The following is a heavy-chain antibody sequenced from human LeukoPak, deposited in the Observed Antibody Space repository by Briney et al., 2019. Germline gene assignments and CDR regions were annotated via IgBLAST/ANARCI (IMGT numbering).Heavy chain of an antibody. CDR2: INAGNGNT. CDR1: GYTLTNYA. D-gene: IGHD6-13*01. J-gene: IGHJ4*02. CDR3: AIEQHLVIHY. Sequence: ASVKVSCKASGYTLTNYATHWVRQAPGQRLEWMGWINAGNGNTKYSQKFQGRVTITRDTSASTAYMELSSLTSEDTAVYYCAIEQHLVIHYWGQGTLVTVSS. V-gene: IGHV1-3*01.